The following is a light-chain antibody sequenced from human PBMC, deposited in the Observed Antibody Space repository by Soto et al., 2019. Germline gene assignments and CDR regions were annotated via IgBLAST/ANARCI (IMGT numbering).Light chain of an antibody. CDR1: QTVSSTY. CDR2: GAS. CDR3: QQYGSSPIT. V-gene: IGKV3-20*01. Sequence: ENVLTQSPGTLSLSPGERPTLSCRASQTVSSTYLAWYQQKPGQAPRXXIYGASSRATGIPNRFSGTVSGTDLTITISRLEPEDCAVDECQQYGSSPITFGQGTRLEIK. J-gene: IGKJ5*01.